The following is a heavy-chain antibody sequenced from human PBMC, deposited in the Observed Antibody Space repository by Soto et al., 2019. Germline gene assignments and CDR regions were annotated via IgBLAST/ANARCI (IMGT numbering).Heavy chain of an antibody. Sequence: GGSLRLSCAASGFTFSSYGMHWVRQAPGKGLEWVAVISYDGSNKYYADSVKGRFTISRDNSKNTLYLQMNSLRAEDTAVYYCAKEFITMVRGVTNYYYYMDVWGKGTTVTVSS. D-gene: IGHD3-10*01. CDR1: GFTFSSYG. J-gene: IGHJ6*03. CDR3: AKEFITMVRGVTNYYYYMDV. V-gene: IGHV3-30*18. CDR2: ISYDGSNK.